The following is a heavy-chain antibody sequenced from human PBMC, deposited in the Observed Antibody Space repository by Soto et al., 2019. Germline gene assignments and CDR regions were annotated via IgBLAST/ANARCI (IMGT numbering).Heavy chain of an antibody. V-gene: IGHV2-5*02. Sequence: QITLKESGPTLVKPTQTLTLTCTFSGFSLSTSGVGVGWIRQPPGKALEWLALIYSDADKRYTPSLKSRLSITRDTTKNQVVLTMTNMDPVDTATYYCAHRKYDFWSGHSEAFDIWGQGTMVTVAS. J-gene: IGHJ3*02. D-gene: IGHD3-3*01. CDR1: GFSLSTSGVG. CDR3: AHRKYDFWSGHSEAFDI. CDR2: IYSDADK.